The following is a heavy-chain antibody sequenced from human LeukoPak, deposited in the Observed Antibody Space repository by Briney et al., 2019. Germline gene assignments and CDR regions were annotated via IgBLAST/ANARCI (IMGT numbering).Heavy chain of an antibody. CDR2: IYHSGGT. Sequence: PSETLSLTCTVSGYSISSGYYWGWIRPPPGKGLEWIGSIYHSGGTFYNPSLKSRVTISVDTSKNQSSLKLTSLTAADTAVYYCARYIVGATNGYYYYYMDVWGKGTTVTISS. J-gene: IGHJ6*03. D-gene: IGHD1-26*01. V-gene: IGHV4-38-2*02. CDR1: GYSISSGYY. CDR3: ARYIVGATNGYYYYYMDV.